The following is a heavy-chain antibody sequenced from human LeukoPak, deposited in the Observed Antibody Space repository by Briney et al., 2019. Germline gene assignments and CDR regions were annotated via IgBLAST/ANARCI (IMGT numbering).Heavy chain of an antibody. CDR3: ARDKVRPFGYFDY. CDR2: ISSSGSTI. J-gene: IGHJ4*02. D-gene: IGHD3-10*01. CDR1: GFTFSDYY. V-gene: IGHV3-11*01. Sequence: GGSLRLSCAASGFTFSDYYMSWIRQAPGKGLEWVSYISSSGSTIYYADSVKGRFTISRDNAKNSLYLQMNSLRSEDTAVYYCARDKVRPFGYFDYWGQGTLVTVSS.